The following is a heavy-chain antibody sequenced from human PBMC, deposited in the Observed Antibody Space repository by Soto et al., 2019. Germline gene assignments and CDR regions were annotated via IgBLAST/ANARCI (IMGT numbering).Heavy chain of an antibody. CDR3: ASATSIAVAGKET. V-gene: IGHV1-18*01. CDR1: GDTVTKYG. CDR2: ISFYNGHT. Sequence: QVQLVQSGGEVKKPGASVKVSCKASGDTVTKYGISWVRQAPGQGLEWLGWISFYNGHTNYALKFQDRITFTTDTSTNTASMELRSLTSDHTAVYYCASATSIAVAGKETWGQGTLVTVSS. J-gene: IGHJ4*02. D-gene: IGHD6-19*01.